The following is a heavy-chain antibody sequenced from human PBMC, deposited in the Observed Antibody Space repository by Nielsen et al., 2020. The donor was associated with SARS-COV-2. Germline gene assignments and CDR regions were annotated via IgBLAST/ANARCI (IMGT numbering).Heavy chain of an antibody. J-gene: IGHJ6*02. CDR3: ARVAAPWYYYGMDV. CDR1: GGSISSSSYY. CDR2: IYYSGST. Sequence: SETLSLTCTVSGGSISSSSYYWGWIRQPPGKGLEWIGSIYYSGSTYYNPSLKSRVTISVDTSKNQFSLKLSSVTAADTAVYYCARVAAPWYYYGMDVWGQGTTVTVSS. D-gene: IGHD6-25*01. V-gene: IGHV4-39*07.